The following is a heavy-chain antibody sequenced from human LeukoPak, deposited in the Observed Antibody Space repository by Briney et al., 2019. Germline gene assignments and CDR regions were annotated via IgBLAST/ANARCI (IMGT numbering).Heavy chain of an antibody. CDR1: GGSISSGDYY. Sequence: SQTLSLTCTVSGGSISSGDYYWSWIRQPPGKGLEWIGYIYYSGSTYYNPSLKSRVTISVDTSKNQFSLKLSSVTAADTAVYYCARDVGYCGGDCSTKAYYFDYWGQGTLVTVSS. J-gene: IGHJ4*02. V-gene: IGHV4-30-4*01. CDR3: ARDVGYCGGDCSTKAYYFDY. CDR2: IYYSGST. D-gene: IGHD2-21*02.